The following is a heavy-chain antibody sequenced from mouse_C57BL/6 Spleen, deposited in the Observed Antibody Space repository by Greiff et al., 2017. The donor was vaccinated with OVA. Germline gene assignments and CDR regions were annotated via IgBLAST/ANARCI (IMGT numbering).Heavy chain of an antibody. V-gene: IGHV1-82*01. D-gene: IGHD1-1*01. CDR1: GYAFSSSW. J-gene: IGHJ1*03. Sequence: VQLVESGPELVKPGASVKISCKASGYAFSSSWMNWVKQRPGKGLEWIGRIYPGDGDTNYNGKFKGKATLTADKSSSTAYMQLSSLTSEDSAVYFCARNYYGSRWYFDVWGTGTTVTVSS. CDR2: IYPGDGDT. CDR3: ARNYYGSRWYFDV.